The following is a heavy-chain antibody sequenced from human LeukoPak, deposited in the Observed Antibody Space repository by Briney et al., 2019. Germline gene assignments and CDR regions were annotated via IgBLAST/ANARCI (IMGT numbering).Heavy chain of an antibody. D-gene: IGHD3-22*01. CDR1: GFTFSRYS. V-gene: IGHV3-21*01. Sequence: GGSLRLSCAASGFTFSRYSMSWVRQAPGKGLEWVSSISSSSSYIYYADSVKGRFTIFRDNAKNSLYLQMNSRRAEDTAVHYCARAWDYYDSSGYPIGYWGQGTLVTVSS. CDR3: ARAWDYYDSSGYPIGY. CDR2: ISSSSSYI. J-gene: IGHJ4*02.